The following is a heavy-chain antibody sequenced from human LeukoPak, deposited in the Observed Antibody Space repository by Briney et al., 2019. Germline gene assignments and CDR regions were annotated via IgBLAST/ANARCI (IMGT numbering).Heavy chain of an antibody. D-gene: IGHD2-15*01. V-gene: IGHV1-69*05. Sequence: VASVKVSCKASGYTFTSYYMHWVRQAPGRGLEWMGGIIPIFGTANYAQKFQGRVTITTDESTSTAYMELSSLRSEDTAVYYCARTSGVVAAPFDYWGQGTLVTVSS. CDR1: GYTFTSYY. CDR2: IIPIFGTA. CDR3: ARTSGVVAAPFDY. J-gene: IGHJ4*02.